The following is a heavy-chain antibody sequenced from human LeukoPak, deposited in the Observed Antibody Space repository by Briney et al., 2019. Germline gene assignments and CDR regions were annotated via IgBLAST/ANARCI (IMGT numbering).Heavy chain of an antibody. CDR1: GFTFSSYA. J-gene: IGHJ4*02. Sequence: GGSLRLSCAASGFTFSSYAMHWVRQAPGKELEWVAVISYDGSNKYYADSVKGRFTISRDNSKNTLYLQMNSLRAEDTAVYYCAREKYGGLDYWGQGTLVTVSS. CDR2: ISYDGSNK. D-gene: IGHD4-23*01. V-gene: IGHV3-30*01. CDR3: AREKYGGLDY.